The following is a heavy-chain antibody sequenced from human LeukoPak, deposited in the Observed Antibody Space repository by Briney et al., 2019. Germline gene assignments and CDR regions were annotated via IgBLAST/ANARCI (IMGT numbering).Heavy chain of an antibody. CDR3: AMDGDYFDY. CDR2: IIPIFGTA. V-gene: IGHV1-69*05. D-gene: IGHD4-17*01. CDR1: GGTFSSYA. J-gene: IGHJ4*02. Sequence: AASVKVSCKASGGTFSSYAISWVRQAPGQGLEWMGRIIPIFGTANYAQKFQGRVTITTDESTSTAYMELSSLRSEDTAVYYCAMDGDYFDYWGQGTLFTVSS.